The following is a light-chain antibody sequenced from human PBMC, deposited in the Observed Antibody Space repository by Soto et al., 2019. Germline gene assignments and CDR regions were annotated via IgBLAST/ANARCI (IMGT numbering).Light chain of an antibody. CDR2: GAS. CDR3: HQYGTSPPT. V-gene: IGKV3-20*01. CDR1: QSVSSNF. Sequence: EIVLTQSPGTLSLSPGERATLSCKASQSVSSNFLAWYQRTPGQAPRLLIYGASYRATDIPYRFSGSWSGTNFTITINKLEPEDFDVYYCHQYGTSPPTFGQGTKVEI. J-gene: IGKJ1*01.